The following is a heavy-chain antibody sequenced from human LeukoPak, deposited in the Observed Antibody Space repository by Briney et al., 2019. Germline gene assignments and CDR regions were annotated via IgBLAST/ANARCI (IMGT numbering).Heavy chain of an antibody. CDR2: IYYSGST. CDR1: GGSISSSSYY. V-gene: IGHV4-39*01. Sequence: SETLSLTCTVSGGSISSSSYYWGWIRQPPGKGLEWIGSIYYSGSTYYNPSLKSRVTISVDTSKNQFSLKLSSVTAADMAVYYCARYLAAGYFDLWGRGTLVTVSS. J-gene: IGHJ2*01. D-gene: IGHD6-25*01. CDR3: ARYLAAGYFDL.